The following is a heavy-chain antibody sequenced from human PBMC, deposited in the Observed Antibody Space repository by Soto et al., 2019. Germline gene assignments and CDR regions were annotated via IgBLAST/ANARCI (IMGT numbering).Heavy chain of an antibody. Sequence: SVKVSCKASGGTFSSYAISWVRQAPGQGLEWMGGIIPIFGTANYAQKFQGRVTITADESTSTAYMELSSLRSEDTAVYYCARDIVAGGGDAFDIWGQGTMVTVSS. D-gene: IGHD2-15*01. CDR1: GGTFSSYA. CDR3: ARDIVAGGGDAFDI. CDR2: IIPIFGTA. V-gene: IGHV1-69*13. J-gene: IGHJ3*02.